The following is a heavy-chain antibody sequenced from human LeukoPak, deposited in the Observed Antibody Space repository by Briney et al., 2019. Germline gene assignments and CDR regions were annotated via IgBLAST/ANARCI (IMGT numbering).Heavy chain of an antibody. CDR3: ARKSRTWSNRFDP. Sequence: SQTLSLTCTVSGCSISSAKYYWSWIRQPPGKGLEWIGYINYSGSAFYNPSLESRIIISVDTSKNQISLKVTSVTAADSAVYYCARKSRTWSNRFDPWAREPWSPSPQ. J-gene: IGHJ5*02. CDR2: INYSGSA. V-gene: IGHV4-30-4*01. CDR1: GCSISSAKYY. D-gene: IGHD1-1*01.